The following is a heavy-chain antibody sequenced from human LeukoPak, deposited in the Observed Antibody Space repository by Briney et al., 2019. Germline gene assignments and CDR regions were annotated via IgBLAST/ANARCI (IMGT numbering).Heavy chain of an antibody. D-gene: IGHD3-10*01. Sequence: GGSPRLSCAASGFTFSSYAMHWVRQAPGKGLEWVAVISYDGSNKYYADSVKGRFTISRDNSKNTLYLQMNSLRAEDTAVYYCARDRKGIIRYYFDYWGQGTLVTVSS. J-gene: IGHJ4*02. V-gene: IGHV3-30-3*01. CDR3: ARDRKGIIRYYFDY. CDR2: ISYDGSNK. CDR1: GFTFSSYA.